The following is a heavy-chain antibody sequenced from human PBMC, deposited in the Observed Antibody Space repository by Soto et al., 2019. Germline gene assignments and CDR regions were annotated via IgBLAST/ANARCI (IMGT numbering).Heavy chain of an antibody. V-gene: IGHV1-18*01. CDR1: GYTFTSYV. D-gene: IGHD3-3*01. CDR3: ARTLNEWLLGMD. CDR2: ISAYNGNT. Sequence: ASVKVSCKASGYTFTSYVISWVLKAPGQGLEWMGWISAYNGNTNYAQKFQGRVTMTTDTSTSTAYMELRSLRSDDTAVYYCARTLNEWLLGMDWGQGTLVTVSS. J-gene: IGHJ4*02.